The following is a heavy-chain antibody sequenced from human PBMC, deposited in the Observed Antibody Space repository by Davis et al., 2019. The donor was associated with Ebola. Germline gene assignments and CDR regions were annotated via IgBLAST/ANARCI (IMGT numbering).Heavy chain of an antibody. CDR3: ARAYCSSTSCYGSGFDY. V-gene: IGHV3-11*06. CDR2: ISSSSSYT. Sequence: PGGSLRLSCAASGFTFSDYYMSWIRQAPGKGLEWVSYISSSSSYTNYADSVKGRFTISRDNAKNSLYLQMNSLRAEDTAVYYCARAYCSSTSCYGSGFDYWGQGTLVTVSS. J-gene: IGHJ4*02. D-gene: IGHD2-2*01. CDR1: GFTFSDYY.